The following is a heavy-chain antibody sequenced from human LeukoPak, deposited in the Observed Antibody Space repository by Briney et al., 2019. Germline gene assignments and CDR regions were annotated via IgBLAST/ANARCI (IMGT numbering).Heavy chain of an antibody. CDR1: GGSISSSNW. Sequence: SETLSLTCAVSGGSISSSNWWSWVRQPPGKGLEWIGEVYHSGSTNYNPSLKSRVTISVDKSKNQFSLKLSSVTAADTAVYYCAKVYYGSGSYPNGGQGTLVTVS. CDR2: VYHSGST. D-gene: IGHD3-10*01. J-gene: IGHJ4*02. V-gene: IGHV4-4*02. CDR3: AKVYYGSGSYPN.